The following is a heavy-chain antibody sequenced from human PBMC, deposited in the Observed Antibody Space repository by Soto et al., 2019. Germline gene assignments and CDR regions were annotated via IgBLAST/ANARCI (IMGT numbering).Heavy chain of an antibody. Sequence: EVQLVESGGGLVKPGGSLRLSCAASGFTFNHAWMSWVRQAPGKGLAWVGRIKSKSDGGTIDYTAPVRGRFTISRDDSKTTVYLQMNSLKTEDTAVYYCTAGSPFNYWGQGTPVIVSA. CDR3: TAGSPFNY. CDR2: IKSKSDGGTI. CDR1: GFTFNHAW. V-gene: IGHV3-15*01. J-gene: IGHJ4*02.